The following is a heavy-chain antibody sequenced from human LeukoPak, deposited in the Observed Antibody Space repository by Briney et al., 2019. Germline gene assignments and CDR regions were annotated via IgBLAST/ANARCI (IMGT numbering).Heavy chain of an antibody. CDR1: GGSISSYY. CDR3: AREKTLNYYGSGSSNWFDP. Sequence: SETLSLTCTVSGGSISSYYWSWIRQPAGKGLEWIGRIYTSGSTNYNPSLKSRVTMSVDTSKNQFSLKLSSVTAADTAVYYCAREKTLNYYGSGSSNWFDPWGQATLVTVSS. D-gene: IGHD3-10*01. V-gene: IGHV4-4*07. J-gene: IGHJ5*02. CDR2: IYTSGST.